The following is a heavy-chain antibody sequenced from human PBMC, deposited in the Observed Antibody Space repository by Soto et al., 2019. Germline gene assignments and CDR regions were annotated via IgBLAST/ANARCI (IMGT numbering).Heavy chain of an antibody. D-gene: IGHD4-17*01. CDR2: ISSSSSTI. CDR1: GFTFSSYS. V-gene: IGHV3-48*01. J-gene: IGHJ5*02. CDR3: AKDMAYGDYVPNWFDP. Sequence: GGSLRLSCAASGFTFSSYSMNWVRQAPGRGLEWVSYISSSSSTIYYADSVKGRFTISRDNAKNSLYLQMNSLRAEDTAVYYCAKDMAYGDYVPNWFDPWGQGTLVTVSS.